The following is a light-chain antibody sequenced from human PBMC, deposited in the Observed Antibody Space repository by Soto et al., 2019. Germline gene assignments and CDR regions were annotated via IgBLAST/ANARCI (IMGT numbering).Light chain of an antibody. V-gene: IGLV3-25*03. CDR2: KDS. J-gene: IGLJ2*01. Sequence: SSELTQPPSVSVSQGQTARITCSGDALPKQYAYWYQQKPGQAPVLVIYKDSERPSGIPERFSGSSSGTTVTLTISGVQAEDEADYYCQSADSSGTYPVVFGGGTKLTVL. CDR3: QSADSSGTYPVV. CDR1: ALPKQY.